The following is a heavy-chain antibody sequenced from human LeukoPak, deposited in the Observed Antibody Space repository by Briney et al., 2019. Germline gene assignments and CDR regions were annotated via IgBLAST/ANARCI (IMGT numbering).Heavy chain of an antibody. Sequence: GGSLRLSCAASGFTFSTSAMHWVRQAPGKGLEYVSAMSSNGDSTYYADSVKGRFTISRDNSKNTLYLKMSSLRAEDTAVYYCVKDWYCSSSSLVCSRDVWGQGTTVTVYS. CDR1: GFTFSTSA. V-gene: IGHV3-64D*09. J-gene: IGHJ6*02. CDR3: VKDWYCSSSSLVCSRDV. D-gene: IGHD2-2*01. CDR2: MSSNGDST.